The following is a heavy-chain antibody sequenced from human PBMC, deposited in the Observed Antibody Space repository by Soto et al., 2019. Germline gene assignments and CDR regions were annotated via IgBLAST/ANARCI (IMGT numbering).Heavy chain of an antibody. D-gene: IGHD2-8*01. V-gene: IGHV4-59*01. CDR3: ARDLGCTNGVCYRGWFDP. J-gene: IGHJ5*02. CDR2: IYYSGST. CDR1: GGSISSYY. Sequence: ETLSLTCTVSGGSISSYYWSWIRQPPGKGLEWIGYIYYSGSTNYNPSLKSRVTISVDTSKNQFSLKLSSVTAADTAVYYCARDLGCTNGVCYRGWFDPWGQGTLVTVSS.